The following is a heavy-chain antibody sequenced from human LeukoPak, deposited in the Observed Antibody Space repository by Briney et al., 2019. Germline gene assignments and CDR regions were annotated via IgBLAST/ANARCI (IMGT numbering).Heavy chain of an antibody. CDR2: VYYSGTT. CDR1: GGSISSYY. D-gene: IGHD6-13*01. Sequence: PSETLSLTCTVSGGSISSYYWSWIRQPPGKGLEWIGYVYYSGTTNYNPSLKSRVTISVDTSKNQFSLKLSSVTDADTAVYYCARHLGSSWYFDYWGQGTLVTVSA. J-gene: IGHJ4*02. V-gene: IGHV4-59*08. CDR3: ARHLGSSWYFDY.